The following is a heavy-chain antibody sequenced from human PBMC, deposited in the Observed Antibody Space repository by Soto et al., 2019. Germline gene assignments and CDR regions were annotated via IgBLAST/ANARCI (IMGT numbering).Heavy chain of an antibody. CDR2: ISGSGGST. CDR3: AKHSGYDFSVFYYYMDV. J-gene: IGHJ6*03. D-gene: IGHD5-12*01. Sequence: EVQLLESGGGLVQPGGSLRLSCAASGFTFSSYAMSWVRQAPGKGLEWVSAISGSGGSTYYADSVKGRFTISRDNSKNSLYLQMNSLRSEDTAVYYCAKHSGYDFSVFYYYMDVWGKGTTVTVSS. CDR1: GFTFSSYA. V-gene: IGHV3-23*01.